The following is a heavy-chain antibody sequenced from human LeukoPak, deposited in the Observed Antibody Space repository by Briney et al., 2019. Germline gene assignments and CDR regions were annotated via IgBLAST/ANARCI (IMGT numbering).Heavy chain of an antibody. CDR1: GGSISSYY. V-gene: IGHV4-59*01. D-gene: IGHD6-13*01. CDR2: IYYSGTT. Sequence: PSETLSLTCTVSGGSISSYYWSWIRQPPGKGLEWIGYIYYSGTTNYNPSLKSRVTISVDTSKNQFSLKLSSVTAADTAVYYCARGVYIAAAXYGYWGQGTLVTVSS. J-gene: IGHJ4*02. CDR3: ARGVYIAAAXYGY.